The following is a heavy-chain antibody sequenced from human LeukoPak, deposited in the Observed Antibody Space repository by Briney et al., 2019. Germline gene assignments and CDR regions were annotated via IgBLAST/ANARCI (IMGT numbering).Heavy chain of an antibody. V-gene: IGHV3-74*01. CDR3: ARDRTSSMDG. CDR2: LNAGGSST. CDR1: GFTFSPYC. J-gene: IGHJ6*02. Sequence: PGGSLRLSCADSGFTFSPYCMHWVRQAPGKGLVWVSRLNAGGSSTSYADSVKGRFTISRDNAKNTVYLQMNSLTADDTAVYFCARDRTSSMDGWGQGSTVTVSS.